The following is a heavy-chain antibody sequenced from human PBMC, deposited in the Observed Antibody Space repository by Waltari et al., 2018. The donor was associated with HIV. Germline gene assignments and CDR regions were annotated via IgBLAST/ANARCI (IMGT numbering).Heavy chain of an antibody. Sequence: HVQLQESGPGLVKPSETLSLTCVVSGSSISGAYYWGWIRQSTGKGREWIGSIHHSGRTYHNPSRKSRVTISVDASKSQFSLKLTSATAAGTAIYCCARVRITLIVAGPFDMWGQGTLVTVSS. J-gene: IGHJ3*02. CDR3: ARVRITLIVAGPFDM. D-gene: IGHD3-22*01. CDR1: GSSISGAYY. V-gene: IGHV4-38-2*01. CDR2: IHHSGRT.